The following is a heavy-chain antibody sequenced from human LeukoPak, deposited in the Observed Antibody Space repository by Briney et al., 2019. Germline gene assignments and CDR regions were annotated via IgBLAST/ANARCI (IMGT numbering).Heavy chain of an antibody. D-gene: IGHD3-10*01. J-gene: IGHJ2*01. CDR2: ISSGGDTI. V-gene: IGHV3-11*01. CDR3: AREKGGYHSSGGHFDL. CDR1: GFTFTDYY. Sequence: PGGSLRLSCEASGFTFTDYYMSWIRQAPGKGLEWVSYISSGGDTIKYADSVKGRFTISRDNTKNSLYLQMNSLRAEDTAVYYCAREKGGYHSSGGHFDLWGRGALGTVSS.